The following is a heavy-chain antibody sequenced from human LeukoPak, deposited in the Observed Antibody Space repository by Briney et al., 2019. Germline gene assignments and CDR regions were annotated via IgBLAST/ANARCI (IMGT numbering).Heavy chain of an antibody. CDR1: GFTVSSNY. D-gene: IGHD6-13*01. V-gene: IGHV3-66*01. CDR3: AREKQQLAFSH. CDR2: IYSGGST. Sequence: PGGSLRLSCAASGFTVSSNYMSWVRQAPGKGLGWVSVIYSGGSTYYADSVKGRFTISRDNSKNTLYLQMNSLRAEDTAVYYCAREKQQLAFSHWGQGTLVTVSS. J-gene: IGHJ4*02.